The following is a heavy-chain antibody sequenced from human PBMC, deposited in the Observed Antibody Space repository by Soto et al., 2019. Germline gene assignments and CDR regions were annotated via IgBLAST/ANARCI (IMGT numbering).Heavy chain of an antibody. CDR1: GGTFSSYA. Sequence: QVQLVQSGAEVKKPGSSVKVSCKASGGTFSSYAISWVRQAPGQGLEWMGGIIPIFGTANYAQKFQGRVTITPDESTSPSYMELRSLRSEDTAVYYCARDNYYDSSGYPRHDAFDIWGQGKMVTVSS. J-gene: IGHJ3*02. V-gene: IGHV1-69*01. CDR3: ARDNYYDSSGYPRHDAFDI. D-gene: IGHD3-22*01. CDR2: IIPIFGTA.